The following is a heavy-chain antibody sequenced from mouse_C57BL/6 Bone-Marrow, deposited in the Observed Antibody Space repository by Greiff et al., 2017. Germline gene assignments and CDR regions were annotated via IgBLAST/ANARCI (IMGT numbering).Heavy chain of an antibody. V-gene: IGHV1-9*01. CDR3: ARGGYDYGVNFAY. Sequence: QVQLQQSGAELMKPGASVKLSCKATGYTFTGYWIEWVKQRPGHGLEWIGEILPGSGSTNYNEKFKSKATLTVDTSSSTAYMQLSSLTSEDSAVYYCARGGYDYGVNFAYWGQGTLVTVSA. CDR2: ILPGSGST. CDR1: GYTFTGYW. D-gene: IGHD2-4*01. J-gene: IGHJ3*01.